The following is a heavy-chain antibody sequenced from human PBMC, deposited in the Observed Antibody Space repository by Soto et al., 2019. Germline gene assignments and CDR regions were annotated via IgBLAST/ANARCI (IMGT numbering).Heavy chain of an antibody. V-gene: IGHV3-30-3*01. CDR3: ARDQCSSTSCYRRYYYYGMDV. CDR2: ISYDGSNK. Sequence: GGSLRLSCAASGFTFSSYAMHWVRQAPGKGLEWVAVISYDGSNKYYADSVKGRFTISRDNSKNTLYLQMNSLRAEDTAVYYCARDQCSSTSCYRRYYYYGMDVWGQGTTVTVS. J-gene: IGHJ6*02. D-gene: IGHD2-2*02. CDR1: GFTFSSYA.